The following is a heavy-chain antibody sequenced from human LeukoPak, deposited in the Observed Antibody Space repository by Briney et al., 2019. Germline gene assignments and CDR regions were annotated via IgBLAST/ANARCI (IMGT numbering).Heavy chain of an antibody. Sequence: GSLRLSCAASGFTVSSNYMSWVRQAPGKGLEWIGEINHSGSTNYNPSLKSRVTLSIDTSNNQFSLKLTSVTAADTASYYCARAPAGCGGTCSFDYWGQGTLVTVSS. CDR2: INHSGST. CDR1: GFTVSSNY. V-gene: IGHV4-34*01. CDR3: ARAPAGCGGTCSFDY. D-gene: IGHD2-15*01. J-gene: IGHJ4*02.